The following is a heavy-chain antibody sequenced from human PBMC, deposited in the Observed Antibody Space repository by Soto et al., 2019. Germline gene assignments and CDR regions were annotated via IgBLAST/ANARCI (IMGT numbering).Heavy chain of an antibody. J-gene: IGHJ4*02. CDR3: ARESEDLTSNFDY. CDR2: ISSTTNYI. CDR1: GFTFTRYS. Sequence: EVQLVESGGGLVKPGGSLRLSCAASGFTFTRYSMNWVRQAPGKGLEWVSSISSTTNYIYSGDSMKGPFTISRDNAKDSLYLEMNSLRAEDTAVYYCARESEDLTSNFDYWGQGTLVTVS. V-gene: IGHV3-21*06.